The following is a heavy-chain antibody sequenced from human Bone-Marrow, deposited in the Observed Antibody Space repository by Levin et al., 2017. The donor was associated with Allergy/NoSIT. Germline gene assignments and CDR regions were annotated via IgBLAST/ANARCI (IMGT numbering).Heavy chain of an antibody. CDR1: GGSISSYY. CDR3: AGPRAYCSGGSCYHMAFDI. J-gene: IGHJ3*02. D-gene: IGHD2-15*01. CDR2: IYYSGST. Sequence: SETLSLTCTVSGGSISSYYWSWIRQPPGKGLEWIGYIYYSGSTNYNPSLKSRVTISVDTSKNQFSLKLSSVTAADTAVYYCAGPRAYCSGGSCYHMAFDIWGQGTMVTVSS. V-gene: IGHV4-59*01.